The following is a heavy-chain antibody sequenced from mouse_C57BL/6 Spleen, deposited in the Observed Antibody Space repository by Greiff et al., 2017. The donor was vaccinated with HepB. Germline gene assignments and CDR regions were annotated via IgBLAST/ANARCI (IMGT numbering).Heavy chain of an antibody. CDR1: GYTFTDYY. D-gene: IGHD1-1*01. Sequence: EVQLQQSGPELVKPGASVKISCTASGYTFTDYYMNWVKQSHGKSLEWIGDINPNNGGTSYNQKFKGKATLTVDKSSSTAYMELRSLTSEDSAVYYWARREFYYYGSSPFAYWGQGTLVTVSA. J-gene: IGHJ3*01. CDR2: INPNNGGT. CDR3: ARREFYYYGSSPFAY. V-gene: IGHV1-26*01.